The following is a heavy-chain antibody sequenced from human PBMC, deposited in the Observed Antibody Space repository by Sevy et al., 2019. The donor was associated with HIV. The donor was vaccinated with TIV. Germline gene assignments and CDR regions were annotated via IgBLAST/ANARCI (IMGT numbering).Heavy chain of an antibody. D-gene: IGHD3-10*01. J-gene: IGHJ4*02. CDR3: ARYYYGSGSYYPYYFDY. V-gene: IGHV4-59*01. CDR2: IYYSGST. Sequence: SETLSLTCTVSGGNISSYYWSWIRQPPGKGLEWIGYIYYSGSTNYNPSLKSRVTISVDTSKNQFSLKLSSVTAAETAVYYCARYYYGSGSYYPYYFDYWGQGTLVTVSS. CDR1: GGNISSYY.